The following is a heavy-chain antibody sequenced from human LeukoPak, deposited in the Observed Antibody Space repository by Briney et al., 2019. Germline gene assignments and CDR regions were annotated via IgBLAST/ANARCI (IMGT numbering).Heavy chain of an antibody. V-gene: IGHV4-59*08. CDR2: IYYSGST. D-gene: IGHD1-1*01. Sequence: SETLSLTCTVSGGSISSYYWSWIRQPPGKGLEWIGYIYYSGSTNYNPSLKSRVTISVDTSKNQFFLKLSSVTAADTAVYYCARHEAQLEPLFDYWGQGTLVTVSS. CDR1: GGSISSYY. CDR3: ARHEAQLEPLFDY. J-gene: IGHJ4*02.